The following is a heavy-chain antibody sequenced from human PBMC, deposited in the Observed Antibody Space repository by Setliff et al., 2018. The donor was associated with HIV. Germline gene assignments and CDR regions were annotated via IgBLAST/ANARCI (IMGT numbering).Heavy chain of an antibody. D-gene: IGHD2-15*01. CDR1: GGTFSSYG. V-gene: IGHV1-69*13. J-gene: IGHJ4*02. Sequence: GASVKVSCKASGGTFSSYGINWVRQAPGQGLEWMGGIIPMFGTANYAQKFQGRVTITADESTSTVYMELTRLRSEDTAVYYCARTLGYCSGGSCYLGYWGQGTLVTV. CDR3: ARTLGYCSGGSCYLGY. CDR2: IIPMFGTA.